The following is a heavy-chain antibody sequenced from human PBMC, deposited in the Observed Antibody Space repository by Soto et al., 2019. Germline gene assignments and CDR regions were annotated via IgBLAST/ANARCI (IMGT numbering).Heavy chain of an antibody. V-gene: IGHV1-24*01. CDR2: FDPEDGET. CDR1: GYGLTELS. CDR3: ATDRGFGTAGDWFAS. D-gene: IGHD6-13*01. J-gene: IGHJ5*01. Sequence: CKVAGYGLTELSMHCVRHATGKGLEWMGGFDPEDGETIYAQKFQGRVTMTEDTSTDTAYMELSSLRSEDTAGYYCATDRGFGTAGDWFASWRKRTLVPVFS.